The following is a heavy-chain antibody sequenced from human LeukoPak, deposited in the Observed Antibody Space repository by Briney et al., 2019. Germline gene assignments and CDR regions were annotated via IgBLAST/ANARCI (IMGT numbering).Heavy chain of an antibody. CDR1: GDSISTGSYY. Sequence: SETLSLTCTVSGDSISTGSYYWSWIRQPAGKGLEWIGRIYASGTTNYNPSLKSRVTISIDTSNNQFSLKLNSVTAADTAVYYCKMGYSSSCDPYYLDSWGQGILVTVSS. V-gene: IGHV4-61*02. CDR3: KMGYSSSCDPYYLDS. CDR2: IYASGTT. J-gene: IGHJ4*02. D-gene: IGHD2-2*01.